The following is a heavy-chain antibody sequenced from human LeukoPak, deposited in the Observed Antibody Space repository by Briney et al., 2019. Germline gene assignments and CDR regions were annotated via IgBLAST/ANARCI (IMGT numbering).Heavy chain of an antibody. CDR2: ISAYNGNT. CDR1: GYTFTSYG. V-gene: IGHV1-18*01. D-gene: IGHD2-21*02. CDR3: ARDWAYCGGDCYSEYYFDY. J-gene: IGHJ4*02. Sequence: ASVKVSCKASGYTFTSYGISWVRPAPGQGLEWMGWISAYNGNTNYAQKLQGRVTMTTDTSTSTAYMELRSLRSDDTAVYYCARDWAYCGGDCYSEYYFDYWGQGTLVTVSS.